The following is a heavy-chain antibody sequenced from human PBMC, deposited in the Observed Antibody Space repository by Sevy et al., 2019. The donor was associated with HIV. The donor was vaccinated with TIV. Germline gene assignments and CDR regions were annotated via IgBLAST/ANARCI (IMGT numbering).Heavy chain of an antibody. J-gene: IGHJ4*02. Sequence: GGSLRLSCAASGFTFGSYTLHWVRQAPGKGLEWVALISQTYDGSKKYYIDSVQGRFTISRDNSKNTLYLQMDSLRPEDTAFYYCARDNSGYIFFDYWGQGTLVTVSS. CDR3: ARDNSGYIFFDY. CDR2: ISQTYDGSKK. V-gene: IGHV3-30-3*01. CDR1: GFTFGSYT. D-gene: IGHD3-22*01.